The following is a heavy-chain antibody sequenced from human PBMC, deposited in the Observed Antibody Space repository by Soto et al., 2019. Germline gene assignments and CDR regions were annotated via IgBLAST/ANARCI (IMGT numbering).Heavy chain of an antibody. CDR2: INTDGITT. V-gene: IGHV3-74*01. CDR3: ARPYDYTFQRAMDV. D-gene: IGHD4-4*01. CDR1: GFTFSSHW. Sequence: QTGGSLRLSCAASGFTFSSHWTHWVRQAPWKGLVWVSRINTDGITTNYADYVKGRFTVSRDNAKNTLYLQMNSLRGEDTAVYYCARPYDYTFQRAMDVWGQGTTVTVSS. J-gene: IGHJ6*02.